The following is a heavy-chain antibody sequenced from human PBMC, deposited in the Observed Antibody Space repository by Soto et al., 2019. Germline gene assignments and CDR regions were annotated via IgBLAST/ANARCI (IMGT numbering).Heavy chain of an antibody. J-gene: IGHJ4*02. D-gene: IGHD3-16*01. Sequence: EVQLLESGGTWVQPGGSLRLSCAASGFTFSSYAMNWVRQAPGKGLEWVSGISGSASNKYYGDAVKGRFTISRDTSKSILYLQMNSLRAEDTAVYYCAKGWGSMSRPIDCWGQGTLVTVSS. CDR3: AKGWGSMSRPIDC. CDR2: ISGSASNK. CDR1: GFTFSSYA. V-gene: IGHV3-23*01.